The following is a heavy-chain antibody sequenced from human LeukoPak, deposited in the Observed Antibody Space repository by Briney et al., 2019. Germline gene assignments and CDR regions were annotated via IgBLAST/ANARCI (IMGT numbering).Heavy chain of an antibody. CDR3: ARSLGGDYSSSSRVVY. Sequence: PSETLSLTCTVSGGSISSYYWSWIRQPPGKGLEWIGYIYYSGSTNYNPSLKRRVTISVDTSKNQFSLKLSSVTAADTAVYYCARSLGGDYSSSSRVVYWGQGTLVTVSS. J-gene: IGHJ4*02. D-gene: IGHD6-6*01. CDR2: IYYSGST. CDR1: GGSISSYY. V-gene: IGHV4-59*01.